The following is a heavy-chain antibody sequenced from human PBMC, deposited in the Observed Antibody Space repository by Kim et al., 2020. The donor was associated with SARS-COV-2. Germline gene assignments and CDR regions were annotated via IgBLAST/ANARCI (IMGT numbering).Heavy chain of an antibody. Sequence: HKSRVTISVDTSKNQCSLERSSVTAADTAVYYCARHMDKQWELVYCFDYWGQGTLVTVSS. J-gene: IGHJ4*02. CDR3: ARHMDKQWELVYCFDY. D-gene: IGHD1-26*01. V-gene: IGHV4-39*01.